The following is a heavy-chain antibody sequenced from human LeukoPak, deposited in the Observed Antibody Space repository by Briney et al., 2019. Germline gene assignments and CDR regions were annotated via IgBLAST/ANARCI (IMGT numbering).Heavy chain of an antibody. CDR2: ICHSGNT. D-gene: IGHD2-2*01. CDR3: ARVGLVPAAMITYYYYYYMDV. J-gene: IGHJ6*03. Sequence: SETLSLTCTVSGYSISSGYYWFCIRQPPGKGLEWVGSICHSGNTYYNPSLKSRVTISVDTSKNQFSLKLSSVTAADTAVYYCARVGLVPAAMITYYYYYYMDVWGKGTTVTVSS. CDR1: GYSISSGYY. V-gene: IGHV4-38-2*02.